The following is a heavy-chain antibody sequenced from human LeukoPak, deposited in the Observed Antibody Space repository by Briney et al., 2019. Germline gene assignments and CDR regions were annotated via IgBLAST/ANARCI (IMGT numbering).Heavy chain of an antibody. Sequence: GASVKVSCKASGYTVTRYHMHWVRQAPGQGLEWMGIINPSSGSTRYAQKLQGRVTVTTDTSTSTVYMELSSLTSEDTAVYYRVRDYYGGHSNGPDYWGQGTVVTVSS. J-gene: IGHJ4*02. V-gene: IGHV1-46*04. D-gene: IGHD4-23*01. CDR3: VRDYYGGHSNGPDY. CDR1: GYTVTRYH. CDR2: INPSSGST.